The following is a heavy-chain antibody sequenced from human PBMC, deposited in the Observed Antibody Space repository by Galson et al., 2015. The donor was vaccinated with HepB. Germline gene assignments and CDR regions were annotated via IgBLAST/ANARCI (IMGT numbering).Heavy chain of an antibody. CDR1: GLTFSSYA. CDR2: ISDRGGTV. CDR3: AKAQGYKTAVTTPFDY. V-gene: IGHV3-23*01. J-gene: IGHJ4*02. Sequence: SLRLSCAASGLTFSSYAMSWVRQAPGKGLEWASGISDRGGTVYYADSVKGRFTISRDNSKNTVSLQMNSLRAEDTAVYYCAKAQGYKTAVTTPFDYWGQGTLVTVSS. D-gene: IGHD4-17*01.